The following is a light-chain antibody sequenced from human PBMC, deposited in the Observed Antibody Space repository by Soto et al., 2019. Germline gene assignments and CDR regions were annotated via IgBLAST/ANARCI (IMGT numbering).Light chain of an antibody. CDR1: MRDVGGYNL. J-gene: IGLJ2*01. CDR3: SSFTSKSSLI. Sequence: QSVLTQPDSVSGSPGQSITISCAGTMRDVGGYNLVSWYQQHPGRAPQLILYEVRNRPSGISFRFSGSKSGNTASLTISGLQAEDEADYYCSSFTSKSSLIFGGGTKLTVL. CDR2: EVR. V-gene: IGLV2-14*01.